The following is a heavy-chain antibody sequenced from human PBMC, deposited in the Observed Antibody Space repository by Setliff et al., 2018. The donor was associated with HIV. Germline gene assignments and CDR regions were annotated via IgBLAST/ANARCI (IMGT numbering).Heavy chain of an antibody. J-gene: IGHJ3*01. CDR1: GDAFTDYY. Sequence: GASVKVSCKASGDAFTDYYIHWVRQAPGQGLEWMGWINPNSGGTNYAQKFQGRVTMTRDTSISTAFMDLSRLRSDDTAVYYCARQDHSSVNSGSLYAFDVWGQGTMVTVSS. V-gene: IGHV1-2*02. D-gene: IGHD3-22*01. CDR2: INPNSGGT. CDR3: ARQDHSSVNSGSLYAFDV.